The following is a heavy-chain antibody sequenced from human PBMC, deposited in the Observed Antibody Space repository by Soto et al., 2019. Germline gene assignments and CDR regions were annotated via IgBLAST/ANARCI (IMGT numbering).Heavy chain of an antibody. CDR3: ARDGGYCTNGVCRVAFDI. V-gene: IGHV3-33*01. D-gene: IGHD2-8*01. CDR2: IWYDGSNK. Sequence: QVQLVESGGGVVQPGRSLRLSCAASGFTFSSYGMHWVRQAPGKGLEWVAVIWYDGSNKYYADSVKGRFTISRDNSKNTLYLQMNSLRAEDTAVYYCARDGGYCTNGVCRVAFDIWGQGTMVTVSS. J-gene: IGHJ3*02. CDR1: GFTFSSYG.